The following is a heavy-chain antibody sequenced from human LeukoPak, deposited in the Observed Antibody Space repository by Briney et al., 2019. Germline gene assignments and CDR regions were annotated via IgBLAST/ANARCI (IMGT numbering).Heavy chain of an antibody. D-gene: IGHD2-21*02. CDR1: GFTFSSYA. J-gene: IGHJ4*02. CDR3: ARDPGAYCGGDCYGGFDY. V-gene: IGHV3-30-3*01. Sequence: GGSLRLSCAASGFTFSSYAMHWVRQAPGQGLDRVAVISYDGSNKYYADSVKGRFTISRDNSKNTLYLQMNSLRAEDTAVYYCARDPGAYCGGDCYGGFDYWGQGTLVTVSS. CDR2: ISYDGSNK.